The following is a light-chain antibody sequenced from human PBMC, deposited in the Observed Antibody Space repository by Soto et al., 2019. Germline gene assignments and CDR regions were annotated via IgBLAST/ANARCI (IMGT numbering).Light chain of an antibody. J-gene: IGLJ1*01. V-gene: IGLV2-14*01. CDR3: TSYTIRSHFV. CDR1: SGDVGAFNY. CDR2: EVS. Sequence: QSALTQPASVSGSPGQSITISCTGSSGDVGAFNYVSWYQQFPGKAPKLMLYEVSNRPSGVSNRFSGSKSGNTASLTISGLLAEDEADYYCTSYTIRSHFVFGTGTKVTVL.